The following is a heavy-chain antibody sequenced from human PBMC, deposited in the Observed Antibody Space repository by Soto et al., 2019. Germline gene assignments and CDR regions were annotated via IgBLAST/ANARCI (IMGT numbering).Heavy chain of an antibody. D-gene: IGHD1-20*01. CDR1: GYTFTSYG. Sequence: ASVKVSCKASGYTFTSYGISWVRQAPGQGLEWMGWISAYNGNTNYAQKLQGRVTMTTDTSTSTAYMELRSLRSDDTAVYYCARDPRITGTSAAPHYFDYWGQGTLVTVSS. CDR3: ARDPRITGTSAAPHYFDY. V-gene: IGHV1-18*01. J-gene: IGHJ4*02. CDR2: ISAYNGNT.